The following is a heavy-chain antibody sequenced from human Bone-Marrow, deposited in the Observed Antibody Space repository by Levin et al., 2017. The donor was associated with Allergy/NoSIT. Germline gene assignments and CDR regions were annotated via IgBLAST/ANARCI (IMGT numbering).Heavy chain of an antibody. D-gene: IGHD2-15*01. Sequence: GGSLRLSCSASGFTFSSYAFHWVRQAPGKGLEWVSVISYDDRNKFYADFVKGRFTISRDNSKNTLFLEMNSLTSADTAVYYCARVGVATATRGGYLDYWGQGALVTVST. CDR3: ARVGVATATRGGYLDY. V-gene: IGHV3-30*04. J-gene: IGHJ4*02. CDR2: ISYDDRNK. CDR1: GFTFSSYA.